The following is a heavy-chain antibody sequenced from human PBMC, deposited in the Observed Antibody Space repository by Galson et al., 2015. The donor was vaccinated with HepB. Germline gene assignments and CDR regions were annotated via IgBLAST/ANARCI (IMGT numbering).Heavy chain of an antibody. CDR3: AREYYYDSSGYNWFDP. D-gene: IGHD3-22*01. CDR2: IIPIFGTA. CDR1: GGTFSSYA. J-gene: IGHJ5*02. V-gene: IGHV1-69*13. Sequence: SVKVSCKASGGTFSSYAISWVRQAPGQGLEWMGGIIPIFGTANYAQKFQGRVTITADESTSTAYMELSSLRSEDTAVYYCAREYYYDSSGYNWFDPWGQGTLVTVSS.